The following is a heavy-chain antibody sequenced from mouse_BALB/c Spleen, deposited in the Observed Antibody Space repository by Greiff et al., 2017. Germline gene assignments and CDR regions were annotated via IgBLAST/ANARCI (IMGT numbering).Heavy chain of an antibody. D-gene: IGHD3-2*01. Sequence: QVHVKQSGAELVRPGTSVKISCKASGYTFTNYWLGWVKQRPGHGLEWIGDIYPGGGYTNYNEKFKGKATLTADTSSSTAYMQLSSLTSEDSAVYFCAREDSSGYGAYWGQGTLVTVSA. CDR1: GYTFTNYW. J-gene: IGHJ3*01. V-gene: IGHV1-63*02. CDR2: IYPGGGYT. CDR3: AREDSSGYGAY.